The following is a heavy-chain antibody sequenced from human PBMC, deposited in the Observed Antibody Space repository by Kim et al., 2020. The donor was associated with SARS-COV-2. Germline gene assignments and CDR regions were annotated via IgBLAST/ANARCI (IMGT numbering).Heavy chain of an antibody. CDR3: ARDLRDGPYSYGDY. CDR2: ISYDGSNK. J-gene: IGHJ4*02. V-gene: IGHV3-30-3*01. Sequence: GGSLRLSCAASGFTFSSYAMHWVRQAPGKGLEWVAVISYDGSNKYYADSVKGRFTISRDNSKNTLYLQMNSLRAEDTAVYYCARDLRDGPYSYGDYWGQGTLVTVSS. CDR1: GFTFSSYA. D-gene: IGHD5-18*01.